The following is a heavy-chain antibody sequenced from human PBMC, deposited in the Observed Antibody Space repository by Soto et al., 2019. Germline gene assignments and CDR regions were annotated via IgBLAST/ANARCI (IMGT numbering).Heavy chain of an antibody. J-gene: IGHJ6*01. CDR2: LVPIFGTP. Sequence: AASVNVSCKAAGGTFSSYAISWVRQSPGQRPEWMWGLVPIFGTPNYAQKLHGRVTIIADESTSTAYIELSSLRSYDTAVYYGASTQVDIAQRYYNCGMDVWGKGTTVTVSS. CDR3: ASTQVDIAQRYYNCGMDV. D-gene: IGHD5-12*01. CDR1: GGTFSSYA. V-gene: IGHV1-69*13.